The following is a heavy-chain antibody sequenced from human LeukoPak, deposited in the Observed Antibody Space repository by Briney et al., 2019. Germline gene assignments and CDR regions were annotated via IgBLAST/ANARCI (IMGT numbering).Heavy chain of an antibody. CDR2: IYYSGST. J-gene: IGHJ3*02. CDR1: GGSISSYY. Sequence: SETLSLTCTVSGGSISSYYWSWIRQPPGKGLEWIGYIYYSGSTNYNPSLKSRVTISVDTSKNQFSLKLSSVTAADTAVYYSAIAAGPDAFDIWGQGTMVTVSS. D-gene: IGHD6-13*01. CDR3: AIAAGPDAFDI. V-gene: IGHV4-59*08.